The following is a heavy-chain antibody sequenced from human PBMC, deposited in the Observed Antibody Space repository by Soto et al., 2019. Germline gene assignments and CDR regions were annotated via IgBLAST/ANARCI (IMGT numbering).Heavy chain of an antibody. J-gene: IGHJ6*02. D-gene: IGHD4-17*01. V-gene: IGHV4-61*08. CDR1: GGSINSGDYS. Sequence: SETLSLTCTVSGGSINSGDYSWSWIRHPPGKGLEWIGYIYYSGSTNYNPSLKSRVTISVDTSKNQFSLKLSSVTAADTAVYYCARQNLYGDLPDPYYYYGMDVWGQGTTVTVSS. CDR3: ARQNLYGDLPDPYYYYGMDV. CDR2: IYYSGST.